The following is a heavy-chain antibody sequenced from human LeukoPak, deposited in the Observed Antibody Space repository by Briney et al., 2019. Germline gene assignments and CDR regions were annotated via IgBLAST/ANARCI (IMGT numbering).Heavy chain of an antibody. Sequence: AASVKVSCKASGGTFSSYAISWVRQAPGQGLEWMGGIIPIFGTANYAQKFQGRVTITTDESTSTAYMELSSLRSEDTAVYYCARGDLLRAYYYYYMDVWGKGTTVTVSS. V-gene: IGHV1-69*05. CDR1: GGTFSSYA. CDR2: IIPIFGTA. J-gene: IGHJ6*03. CDR3: ARGDLLRAYYYYYMDV. D-gene: IGHD3-22*01.